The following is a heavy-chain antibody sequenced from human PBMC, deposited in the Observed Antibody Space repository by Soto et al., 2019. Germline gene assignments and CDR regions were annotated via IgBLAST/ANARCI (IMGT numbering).Heavy chain of an antibody. D-gene: IGHD1-26*01. CDR3: ATPRSYEDYYGMDV. V-gene: IGHV4-59*04. CDR2: IYYSGST. Sequence: SETLSLTCTVSGGYISSYYWSWIRQHPGKGLEWIGYIYYSGSTYYNPSLKSRVTISVDTSKNQFSLKLSSVTAADTAVYYCATPRSYEDYYGMDVWGQGTTVTVSS. CDR1: GGYISSYY. J-gene: IGHJ6*02.